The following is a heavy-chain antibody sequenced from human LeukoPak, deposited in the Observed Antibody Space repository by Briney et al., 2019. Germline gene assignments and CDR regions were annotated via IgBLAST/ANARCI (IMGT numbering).Heavy chain of an antibody. J-gene: IGHJ4*02. V-gene: IGHV3-9*01. CDR3: AREMTMAYDSSGYSFDY. CDR2: ISWNSGSI. CDR1: GFTFSNYW. Sequence: PGGSLRLSCAASGFTFSNYWMHWVRQAPGKGLEWVSGISWNSGSIGYADSVKGRFTISRDNAKNSLYLQMDSLRAEDTAVYYCAREMTMAYDSSGYSFDYWGQGTLVTVSS. D-gene: IGHD3-22*01.